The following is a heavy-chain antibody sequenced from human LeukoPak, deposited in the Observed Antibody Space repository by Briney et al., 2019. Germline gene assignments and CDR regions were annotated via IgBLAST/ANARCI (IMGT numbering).Heavy chain of an antibody. CDR1: GGSISSYY. Sequence: SETLSLTCTVSGGSISSYYWSWIRQPPGKGLEWIGYIYYSGSTNYNPSLKSRVTISVDTSKNQFSLELSSVTAADTAVYYRAGQPYDFWSGYFSGRGFDPWGQGTLVTVSS. V-gene: IGHV4-59*08. CDR2: IYYSGST. J-gene: IGHJ5*02. CDR3: AGQPYDFWSGYFSGRGFDP. D-gene: IGHD3-3*01.